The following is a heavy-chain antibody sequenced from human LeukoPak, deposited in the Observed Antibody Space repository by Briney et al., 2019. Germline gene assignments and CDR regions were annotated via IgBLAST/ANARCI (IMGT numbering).Heavy chain of an antibody. Sequence: GGSLRLSCAASGFTFISYGMHWVRQAPGKGLEWVAIIWYDGNTKYYSEFVKGRFTISRDNSKNTLYLQMNSLRAEDTAVYYCAKSRTGHDAFDVWDQGTLVTVSS. CDR2: IWYDGNTK. J-gene: IGHJ3*01. D-gene: IGHD3/OR15-3a*01. V-gene: IGHV3-33*06. CDR3: AKSRTGHDAFDV. CDR1: GFTFISYG.